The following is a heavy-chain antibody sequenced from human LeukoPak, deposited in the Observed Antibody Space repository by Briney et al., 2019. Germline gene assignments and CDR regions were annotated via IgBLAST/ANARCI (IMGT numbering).Heavy chain of an antibody. V-gene: IGHV4-61*01. Sequence: SETLSLTCTVSGGSVSSGSYYWSWIRQPPGKGLEWIGYIYYSESTNYNPSLKSRVTISVDTSKNQFSLKLSSVTAADTAVYYCARAHGGIVATILAYWGQGTLVTVSS. CDR2: IYYSEST. J-gene: IGHJ4*02. D-gene: IGHD5-12*01. CDR1: GGSVSSGSYY. CDR3: ARAHGGIVATILAY.